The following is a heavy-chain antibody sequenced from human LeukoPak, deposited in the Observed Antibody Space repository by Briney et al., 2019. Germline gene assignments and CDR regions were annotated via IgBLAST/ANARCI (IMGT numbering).Heavy chain of an antibody. CDR2: IHYTGAT. CDR1: GGSIAGYY. V-gene: IGHV4-34*01. J-gene: IGHJ4*02. D-gene: IGHD3-9*01. Sequence: SETLSLTCAVYGGSIAGYYWSWIRQTPGRGLEWVGEIHYTGATSYNPSLKSRATISTDTSKNQFSLRLSSVTAADTAVYYCARGNILTGYCFDFWGQGALVTVSS. CDR3: ARGNILTGYCFDF.